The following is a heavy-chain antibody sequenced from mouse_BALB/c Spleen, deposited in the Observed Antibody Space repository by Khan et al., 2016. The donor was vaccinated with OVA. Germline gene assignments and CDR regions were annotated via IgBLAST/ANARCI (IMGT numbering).Heavy chain of an antibody. CDR2: IWAGGST. V-gene: IGHV2-9*02. D-gene: IGHD1-1*01. CDR3: ARAFYYGAWVAY. J-gene: IGHJ3*01. CDR1: GFSLTSYG. Sequence: QVQLQQSGPGLVAPSQTLSITCTVSGFSLTSYGVHWVRQPPGKGLEWLGVIWAGGSTNHNSALMSRLSISKDNSKSQVFLKMNSLQTDDTAMYYGARAFYYGAWVAYWGQGTLVTVSA.